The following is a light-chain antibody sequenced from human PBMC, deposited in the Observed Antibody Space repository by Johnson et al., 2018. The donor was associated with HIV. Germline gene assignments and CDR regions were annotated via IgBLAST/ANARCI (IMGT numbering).Light chain of an antibody. CDR1: SSNIGRNY. CDR2: QNT. V-gene: IGLV1-51*02. Sequence: QSVLTQPPSVSAAPGQMVTISCSGSSSNIGRNYVSWYQQLPGTAPKLLIYQNTWRPSWIPDRFSGSTSGASATLAITGLPTGDEADYYCGTWDNSLKAEVFGTGTKVTVL. CDR3: GTWDNSLKAEV. J-gene: IGLJ1*01.